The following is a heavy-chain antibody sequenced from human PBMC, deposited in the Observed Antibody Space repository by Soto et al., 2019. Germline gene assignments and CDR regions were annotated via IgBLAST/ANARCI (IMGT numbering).Heavy chain of an antibody. D-gene: IGHD1-1*01. J-gene: IGHJ4*02. CDR2: ISAHNGNT. CDR1: GYTFTSYG. CDR3: ARGRYGDY. Sequence: QVHLVQSGAEVKKPGASVKVSCKGSGYTFTSYGITWVRQAPGQGLEWMGWISAHNGNTDYAQKLQGRVTVTRATSPSTAYMELTSLRSADTAVYSCARGRYGDYWGQGALVTVSS. V-gene: IGHV1-18*01.